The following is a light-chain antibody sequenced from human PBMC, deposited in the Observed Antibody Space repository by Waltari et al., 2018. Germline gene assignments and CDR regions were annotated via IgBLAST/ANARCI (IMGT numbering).Light chain of an antibody. CDR2: DTS. CDR1: TGSDTSGHY. CDR3: LLSYSGVQV. Sequence: QAVVTQEPSLTVSPGGTVTLTCGSSTGSDTSGHYPYWLQQKPGQAPRTLIFDTSNKHSWTPARFSGSLLGGKGALTLSGAQPEDEADYYCLLSYSGVQVFGGGTKLTVL. V-gene: IGLV7-46*01. J-gene: IGLJ2*01.